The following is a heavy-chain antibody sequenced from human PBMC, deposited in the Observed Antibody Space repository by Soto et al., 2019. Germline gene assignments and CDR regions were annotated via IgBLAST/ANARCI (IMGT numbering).Heavy chain of an antibody. CDR3: ARDTARAMVRIYYGMDV. V-gene: IGHV3-33*01. Sequence: QVQLVESGGGVVQPGRSLRLSCAASGFTFSSYGMHWVRQAPGKGLEWVEVIWYDGSNKYYAASVKGRFTISRDNSKNALYLQMNGLRAEDTAVYYCARDTARAMVRIYYGMDVWGQGTTITVSS. CDR2: IWYDGSNK. CDR1: GFTFSSYG. J-gene: IGHJ6*02. D-gene: IGHD3-10*01.